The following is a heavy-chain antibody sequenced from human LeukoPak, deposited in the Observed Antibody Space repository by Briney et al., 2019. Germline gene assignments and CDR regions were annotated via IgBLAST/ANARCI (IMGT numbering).Heavy chain of an antibody. CDR3: AKAANYYGSGSYYKHYFDY. CDR1: GFTFSSYA. D-gene: IGHD3-10*01. CDR2: ISGSGGST. J-gene: IGHJ4*02. V-gene: IGHV3-23*01. Sequence: GGSLRLSCAASGFTFSSYAMSWVRQAPGKGLEWVSAISGSGGSTYYADSVKGRFTISRDNSKNTLYLQMNSLRAEDTAVYYCAKAANYYGSGSYYKHYFDYWGQGTLVTVPS.